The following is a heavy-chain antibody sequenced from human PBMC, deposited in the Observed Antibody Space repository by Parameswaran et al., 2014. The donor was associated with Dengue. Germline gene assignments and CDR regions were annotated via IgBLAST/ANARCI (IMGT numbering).Heavy chain of an antibody. CDR2: INAGNGNT. J-gene: IGHJ5*02. CDR3: ARAGGRFLEWLLQREDWFDP. Sequence: WVRQAPGQRLEWMGWINAGNGNTKYSQKFQGRVTITRDTSASTAYMELSSLRSEDTAVYYCARAGGRFLEWLLQREDWFDPWGQGTLVTVSS. V-gene: IGHV1-3*01. D-gene: IGHD3-3*01.